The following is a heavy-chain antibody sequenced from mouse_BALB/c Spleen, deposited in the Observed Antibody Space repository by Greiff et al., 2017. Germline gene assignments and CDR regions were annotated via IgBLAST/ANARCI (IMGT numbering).Heavy chain of an antibody. V-gene: IGHV5-6-2*01. CDR2: INSNGGST. Sequence: EVQVVESGGGLVKLGGSLKLSCAASGFTFSSYYMSWVRQTPEKRLELVAAINSNGGSTYYPDTVKGRFTISRDNAKNTLYLQMSSLKSEDTALYYCARRDSGYWYFDVWGAGTTVTVSS. D-gene: IGHD3-1*01. J-gene: IGHJ1*01. CDR3: ARRDSGYWYFDV. CDR1: GFTFSSYY.